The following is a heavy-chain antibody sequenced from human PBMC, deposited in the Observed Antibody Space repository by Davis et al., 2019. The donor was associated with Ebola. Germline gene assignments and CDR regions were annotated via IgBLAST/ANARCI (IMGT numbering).Heavy chain of an antibody. V-gene: IGHV4-59*01. D-gene: IGHD3-16*01. CDR3: ARRIGDWFDP. CDR2: IYYSGST. Sequence: MPSETLSLTCTVSGGSISSYYWSWIRQPPGKGLEWIGYIYYSGSTNYNPSLKSRVTISVDTSKNQFSLKLSSVTAADTAVYYCARRIGDWFDPWDQGTLVTVSS. J-gene: IGHJ5*02. CDR1: GGSISSYY.